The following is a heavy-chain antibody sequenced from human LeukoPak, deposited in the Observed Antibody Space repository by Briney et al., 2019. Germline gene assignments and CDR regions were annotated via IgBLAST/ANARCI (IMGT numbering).Heavy chain of an antibody. Sequence: SETLSLTCAVYGGSFSGYYWSWIRQPPGKGLEWIGYIYYSGSTNYNPSLKSRVTISVDTSKNQFSLKLSSVTAADTAVYYCARGNHDFWSGYYEGIYYFDYWGQGTLVTVSS. CDR2: IYYSGST. CDR1: GGSFSGYY. J-gene: IGHJ4*02. V-gene: IGHV4-59*01. CDR3: ARGNHDFWSGYYEGIYYFDY. D-gene: IGHD3-3*01.